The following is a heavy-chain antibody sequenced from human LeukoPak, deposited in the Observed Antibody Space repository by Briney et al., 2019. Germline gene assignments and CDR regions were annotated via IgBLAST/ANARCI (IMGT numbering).Heavy chain of an antibody. CDR3: ARGRGVVIHFDP. J-gene: IGHJ5*02. Sequence: SETLSLTCTVSGGSISSYYWSWIQQPPGKGLEWIGYIYYSGSTNYNPSLKSRVTISVDTSKNQFSLKLSSVTAADTAVYYCARGRGVVIHFDPWGQGTLVTVSS. CDR1: GGSISSYY. V-gene: IGHV4-59*01. CDR2: IYYSGST. D-gene: IGHD3-3*01.